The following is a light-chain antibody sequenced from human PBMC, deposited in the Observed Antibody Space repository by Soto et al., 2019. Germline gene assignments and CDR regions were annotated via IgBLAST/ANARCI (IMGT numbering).Light chain of an antibody. CDR1: QRLYSR. CDR3: QQYNNFCP. V-gene: IGKV1-5*01. Sequence: DIKMNKCPSTLSAYMGYRFTITCRASQRLYSRLAWYQQKPGKAPDLLIYDASSLKSGVPSRFSGSESGTEFTLTISRLQTDDFATYYCQQYNNFCPFG. J-gene: IGKJ2*01. CDR2: DAS.